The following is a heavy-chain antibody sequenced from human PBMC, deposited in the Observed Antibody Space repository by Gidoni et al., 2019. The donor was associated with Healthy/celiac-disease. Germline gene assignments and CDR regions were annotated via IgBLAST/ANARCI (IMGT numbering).Heavy chain of an antibody. CDR1: GFTFSNAW. J-gene: IGHJ5*02. CDR3: TTDPFRLVVSHWFDP. Sequence: EVQLVESGGGLVKPGGSLRLSCAASGFTFSNAWRSWVRQAPGKGLEWVGRIKSKTDGGTTDYAAPVKGRFTISRDDSKNTLYLQMNSLKTEDTAVYYCTTDPFRLVVSHWFDPWGQGTLVTVSS. V-gene: IGHV3-15*01. CDR2: IKSKTDGGTT. D-gene: IGHD3-22*01.